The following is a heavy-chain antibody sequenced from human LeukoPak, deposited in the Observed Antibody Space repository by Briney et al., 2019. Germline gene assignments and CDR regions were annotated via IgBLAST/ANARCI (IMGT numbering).Heavy chain of an antibody. V-gene: IGHV1-2*02. CDR3: ARAPDGYKGDYYFDY. D-gene: IGHD5-24*01. J-gene: IGHJ4*02. CDR2: INPNSGGT. Sequence: ASVKVSCKASGYTFTGYYMHWVRQAPGQGLEWMGWINPNSGGTNYAQKFQGRVTMTRDMSTSTVYMELSSLRSEDTAVYYCARAPDGYKGDYYFDYWGQGTLVTVSS. CDR1: GYTFTGYY.